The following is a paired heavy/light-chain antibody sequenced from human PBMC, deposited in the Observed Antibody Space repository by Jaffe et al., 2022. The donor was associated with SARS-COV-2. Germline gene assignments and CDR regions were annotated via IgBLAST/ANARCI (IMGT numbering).Heavy chain of an antibody. D-gene: IGHD6-13*01. Sequence: QMQLQESGPGLVKPSETLSLTCIVSGGSIRSSSYYWGWIRQPPGKGLEWIGSIFYSGRPYYNPSLKSRVTISVDTSKNQFSLNLSSVTAADTAVYYCARHLTAAAAIDSWGQGTLVTVSS. CDR1: GGSIRSSSYY. CDR2: IFYSGRP. CDR3: ARHLTAAAAIDS. J-gene: IGHJ4*02. V-gene: IGHV4-39*01.
Light chain of an antibody. CDR2: KAS. CDR3: QQYNSYSWT. V-gene: IGKV1-5*03. Sequence: DIQMTQSPSTLSASVGDRVTITCRASQSISNWLAWYQQKPGKAPKLLIYKASYLESGVPSRFSGSGSGTEFTLTISSLQPDDFATYYCQQYNSYSWTFGQGTKVEIK. CDR1: QSISNW. J-gene: IGKJ1*01.